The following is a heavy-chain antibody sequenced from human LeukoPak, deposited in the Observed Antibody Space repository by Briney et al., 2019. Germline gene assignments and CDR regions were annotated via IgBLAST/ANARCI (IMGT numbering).Heavy chain of an antibody. D-gene: IGHD3-22*01. J-gene: IGHJ4*02. Sequence: ASVKVSCKASGGTFSSYGISWVRQAPGQGLEWMGWISAYNGNTNYAQKLQGRVTMTTDTSTSTAYMELRSLRSDDTAVYYCARAYYDSSGYPRYYFDYWGQGTLVTVSS. CDR1: GGTFSSYG. V-gene: IGHV1-18*01. CDR3: ARAYYDSSGYPRYYFDY. CDR2: ISAYNGNT.